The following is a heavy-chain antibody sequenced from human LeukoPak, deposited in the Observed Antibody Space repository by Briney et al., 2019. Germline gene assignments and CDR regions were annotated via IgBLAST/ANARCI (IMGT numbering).Heavy chain of an antibody. J-gene: IGHJ4*02. CDR2: MNPNSGNT. CDR1: GYTFTTYE. V-gene: IGHV1-8*02. Sequence: GASVKVSCKASGYTFTTYEIHWVRQAPGQGLEWMGWMNPNSGNTAYVQKFQGRVTMTRTTSINTAYMELSGLRSADTAVYYCARGASRSFDYWGQETLVTVSS. CDR3: ARGASRSFDY.